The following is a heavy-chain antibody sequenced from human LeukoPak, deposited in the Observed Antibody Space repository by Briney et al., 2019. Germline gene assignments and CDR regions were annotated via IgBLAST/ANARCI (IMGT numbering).Heavy chain of an antibody. CDR1: GFSLSAYG. V-gene: IGHV3-33*01. CDR2: IWYDGTSK. CDR3: ARDPMDTAMVWGYYYYGMDV. J-gene: IGHJ6*02. D-gene: IGHD5-18*01. Sequence: GGSLRLSCAASGFSLSAYGVHWVRQAPGKGLEWVAVIWYDGTSKDYADSVKGRFTFSRDNAKNSLYLQMNSLRAEDTAVYYCARDPMDTAMVWGYYYYGMDVWGQGTTVTVSS.